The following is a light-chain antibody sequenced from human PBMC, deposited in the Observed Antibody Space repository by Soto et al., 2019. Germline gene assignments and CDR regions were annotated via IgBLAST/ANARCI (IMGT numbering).Light chain of an antibody. Sequence: DIQMTQSPSSLSASVGDRVTITCRASQSISTLLAWYQQKPGKAPRLLIYATSSLESGVPSRFSGSGSGTEFTLTISSLKPDDFATYYCQEYNTFSYTFGRGTRLEI. V-gene: IGKV1-5*01. CDR2: ATS. CDR3: QEYNTFSYT. J-gene: IGKJ2*01. CDR1: QSISTL.